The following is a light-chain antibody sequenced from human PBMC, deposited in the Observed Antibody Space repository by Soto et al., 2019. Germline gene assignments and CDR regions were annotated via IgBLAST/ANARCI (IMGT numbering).Light chain of an antibody. Sequence: CTGTSGFVGSFSLVSWYQQHPGKAPKVMISEGHRRPSGVPDRFSGSTSVNSASLTISGLQAEDEADYYCSSYTSSSTLVFGTGTKVTVL. V-gene: IGLV2-14*02. CDR2: EGH. J-gene: IGLJ1*01. CDR1: SGFVGSFSL. CDR3: SSYTSSSTLV.